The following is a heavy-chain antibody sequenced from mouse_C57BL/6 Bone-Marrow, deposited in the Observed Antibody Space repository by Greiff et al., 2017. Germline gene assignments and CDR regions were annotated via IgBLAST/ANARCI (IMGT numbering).Heavy chain of an antibody. V-gene: IGHV1-55*01. CDR2: IYPGTGST. J-gene: IGHJ4*01. CDR3: ARSETGTGGMDY. Sequence: QVQLQQPGAELVKPGASVKMSCKASGYTFTSYWITWVKQRSGQGLEWIARIYPGTGSTYYNEKFKDKATLTADKSSSTAYMQLSSLKSEDSAVYFCARSETGTGGMDYWGQGTSVTVSS. CDR1: GYTFTSYW. D-gene: IGHD4-1*01.